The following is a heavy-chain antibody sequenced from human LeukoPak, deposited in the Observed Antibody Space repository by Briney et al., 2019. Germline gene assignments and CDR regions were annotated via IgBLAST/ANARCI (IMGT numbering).Heavy chain of an antibody. V-gene: IGHV3-48*01. CDR1: GFTFSSYA. CDR3: ARGWGGYSSYPPDY. CDR2: IGPSSSISYLST. Sequence: GGSLRLSCAASGFTFSSYAMHWVRQAPGKGLEWLSYIGPSSSISYLSTYYAQSAKGRCTISRDIASNSLFLQMSSLRVEDTAIYYCARGWGGYSSYPPDYWGQGTLVTVSS. J-gene: IGHJ4*02. D-gene: IGHD5-12*01.